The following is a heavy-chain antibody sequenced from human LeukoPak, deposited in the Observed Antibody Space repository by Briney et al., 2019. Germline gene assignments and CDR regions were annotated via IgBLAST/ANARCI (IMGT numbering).Heavy chain of an antibody. Sequence: GSLRLSCAASGFTVSFNYMNWVRQAPGKGLEWVSVIYSGGNTYYADSVKGRFTISRHNSEDTVYLQMNSLRPEDTAVYYCARGPVSTIWDNWFDPWGQGALVTVSS. CDR2: IYSGGNT. J-gene: IGHJ5*02. CDR1: GFTVSFNY. D-gene: IGHD6-13*01. V-gene: IGHV3-53*04. CDR3: ARGPVSTIWDNWFDP.